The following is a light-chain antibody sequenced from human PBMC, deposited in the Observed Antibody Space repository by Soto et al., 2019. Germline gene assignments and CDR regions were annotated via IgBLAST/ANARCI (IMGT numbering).Light chain of an antibody. J-gene: IGLJ1*01. V-gene: IGLV2-14*01. CDR3: CSYTSSSTLYV. Sequence: QSALTQPASVSGSPGQSITISCTGTSSDVGGYKYVSWYQQHPGKAPKLMIYEVSNRPSGVSDRFSGSKSGNTASLTISGLQAADEADYYCCSYTSSSTLYVFGTGTKVTVL. CDR2: EVS. CDR1: SSDVGGYKY.